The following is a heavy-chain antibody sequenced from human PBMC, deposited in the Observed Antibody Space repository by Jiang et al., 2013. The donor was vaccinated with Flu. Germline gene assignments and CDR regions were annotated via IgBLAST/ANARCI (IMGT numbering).Heavy chain of an antibody. D-gene: IGHD3-10*01. CDR1: GDSIRSTYY. V-gene: IGHV4-39*01. Sequence: GSGLVKPSETLSLICSVSGDSIRSTYYWGWIRQPPGKGLEWIGNIYYSGSTYYNPSLRSRVTISVDTSSNQFSLKLNSVTTADTAIYYCARHVPWRPGGDYFDSWGQGSLVTVSS. CDR2: IYYSGST. J-gene: IGHJ4*02. CDR3: ARHVPWRPGGDYFDS.